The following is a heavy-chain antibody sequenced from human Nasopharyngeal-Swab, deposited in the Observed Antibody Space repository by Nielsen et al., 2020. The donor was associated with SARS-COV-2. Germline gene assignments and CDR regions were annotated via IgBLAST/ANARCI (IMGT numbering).Heavy chain of an antibody. CDR1: GFTFSDYY. Sequence: GESLKISCAASGFTFSDYYMSWIRQAPGKGLEWVSYIGSSGSTIYYADSVKGRFTISRDNAKNSLYLQMNSLRAEDTAVYYCARDGGWELPPVNWGQGTLVTVSS. D-gene: IGHD1-26*01. V-gene: IGHV3-11*01. CDR3: ARDGGWELPPVN. CDR2: IGSSGSTI. J-gene: IGHJ4*02.